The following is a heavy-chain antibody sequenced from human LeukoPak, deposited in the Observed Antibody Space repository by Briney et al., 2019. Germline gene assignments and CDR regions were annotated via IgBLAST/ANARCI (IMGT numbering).Heavy chain of an antibody. CDR1: GYTFTANY. V-gene: IGHV1-2*02. CDR3: TRGDY. J-gene: IGHJ4*02. Sequence: ASVRVSCKASGYTFTANYLFWVRQAPGQGLEWMGWINCNSSDIKYAQKFQDRVTMTRDTSISTVYMDLSSLTSDDTAVYYCTRGDYWGQGTPVTVSS. CDR2: INCNSSDI.